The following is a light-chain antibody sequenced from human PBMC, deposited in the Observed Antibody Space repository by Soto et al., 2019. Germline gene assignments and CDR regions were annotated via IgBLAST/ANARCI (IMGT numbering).Light chain of an antibody. J-gene: IGLJ1*01. CDR1: SCDVGSYNL. V-gene: IGLV2-23*01. CDR2: EGS. CDR3: CSYAGSSTYV. Sequence: QSALTQPASVSGSTGQSITISCTGTSCDVGSYNLVSWYQQHPGKAPKLMIYEGSKRPSGVSNRFSGSKSGNTASLTISGLQAEDEADYYCCSYAGSSTYVFGTGTKVTVL.